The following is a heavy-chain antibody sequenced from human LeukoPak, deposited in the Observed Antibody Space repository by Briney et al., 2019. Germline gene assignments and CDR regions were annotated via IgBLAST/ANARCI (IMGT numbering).Heavy chain of an antibody. CDR1: GFTFSNHL. CDR2: ISGDGRST. CDR3: ARRVRRTGWYTFDF. V-gene: IGHV3-74*01. J-gene: IGHJ4*02. D-gene: IGHD6-19*01. Sequence: GGSLRLSCAASGFTFSNHLMHWVGQAPGKGLVWVARISGDGRSTSYADSVKGRITISRDNAKNTQYVQMNGLRAEDTAVYYCARRVRRTGWYTFDFWGQGTLVTVSS.